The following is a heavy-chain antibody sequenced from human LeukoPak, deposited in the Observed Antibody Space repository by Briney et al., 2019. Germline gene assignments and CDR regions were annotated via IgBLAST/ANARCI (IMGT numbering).Heavy chain of an antibody. Sequence: PSETLPLTCTVSGGSISSSSYYWGWIRQPPGKGLEWIGSIYYSGSTYYNPSLKSRVTISVDTSKNEFSLKLSSVTAADTALYYCARRTVTNGWFRIDYWGQGSLVIVSS. CDR1: GGSISSSSYY. CDR2: IYYSGST. V-gene: IGHV4-39*07. D-gene: IGHD6-19*01. J-gene: IGHJ4*02. CDR3: ARRTVTNGWFRIDY.